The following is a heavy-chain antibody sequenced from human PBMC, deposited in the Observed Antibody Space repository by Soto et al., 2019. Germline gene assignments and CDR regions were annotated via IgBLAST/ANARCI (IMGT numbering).Heavy chain of an antibody. D-gene: IGHD3-22*01. CDR1: GGSFSNDY. Sequence: SETLSLTCFISGGSFSNDYWTWIRQSPGKGLEWIGYIFHTGITDYNPSVKSRVTISIDKSRNLFSLNLTSVTAADTAVYYCARDRYFYDSRGYYRTLDSWGQGTLVTVS. J-gene: IGHJ5*01. CDR3: ARDRYFYDSRGYYRTLDS. CDR2: IFHTGIT. V-gene: IGHV4-59*01.